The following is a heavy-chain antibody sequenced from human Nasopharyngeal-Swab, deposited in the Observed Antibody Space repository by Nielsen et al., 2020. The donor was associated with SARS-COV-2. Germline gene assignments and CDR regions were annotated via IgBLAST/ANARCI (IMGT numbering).Heavy chain of an antibody. CDR3: ARDRRITIFGVVIKPGDAFDI. Sequence: ASVKVSCKASGYTFTSYYMHWVRQAPGRGLEWMGIINPSGGSTSYAQKFQGRVTMTRDTSTSTVYMELSSLRSEDTAVYYCARDRRITIFGVVIKPGDAFDIWGQGTMVTVSS. V-gene: IGHV1-46*01. J-gene: IGHJ3*02. CDR2: INPSGGST. D-gene: IGHD3-3*01. CDR1: GYTFTSYY.